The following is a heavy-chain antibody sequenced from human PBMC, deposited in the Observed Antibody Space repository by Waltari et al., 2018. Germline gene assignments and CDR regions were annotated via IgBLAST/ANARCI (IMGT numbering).Heavy chain of an antibody. V-gene: IGHV3-21*01. J-gene: IGHJ6*03. Sequence: EVQLVESGGGLVKPGGSLRLSCAASGFTFSSDSMNWVRQAPGKGLEWVSSISSRSSYIYYADSVKGRFTISRDNAKNSLYLQMNSLRAEDTAVYYCARDAVDYYYMDVWGKGTTVTVSS. CDR2: ISSRSSYI. D-gene: IGHD2-2*01. CDR1: GFTFSSDS. CDR3: ARDAVDYYYMDV.